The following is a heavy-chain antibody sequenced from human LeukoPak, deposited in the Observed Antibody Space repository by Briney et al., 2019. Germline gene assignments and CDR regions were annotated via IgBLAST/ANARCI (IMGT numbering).Heavy chain of an antibody. J-gene: IGHJ6*02. Sequence: GGSLRLSCAASGFTFSSYAMHWVRQAPGKGLEWVAVISYDGSKKYHADSVKGRFTISRDNSNKMQYLEMDSLRADDTAVFYCARGGDFWSGYKTHEYGLDVWGQGTTVTVSS. CDR2: ISYDGSKK. D-gene: IGHD3-3*01. V-gene: IGHV3-30-3*01. CDR1: GFTFSSYA. CDR3: ARGGDFWSGYKTHEYGLDV.